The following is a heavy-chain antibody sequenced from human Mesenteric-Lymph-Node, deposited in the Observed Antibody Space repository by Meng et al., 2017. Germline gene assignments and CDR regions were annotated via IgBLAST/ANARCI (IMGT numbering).Heavy chain of an antibody. J-gene: IGHJ6*02. CDR3: ARDRNTMVRGVGFYYYGMDV. CDR1: GGSISSYY. Sequence: SETLSLTCTVSGGSISSYYWSWIRQPAGKGLEWIGRIYTSGSTNYNPSLKSRVTMSVDTSKNQFSLKLSSVTAADTAVYYCARDRNTMVRGVGFYYYGMDVGGPGTMVTVSS. V-gene: IGHV4-4*07. CDR2: IYTSGST. D-gene: IGHD3-10*01.